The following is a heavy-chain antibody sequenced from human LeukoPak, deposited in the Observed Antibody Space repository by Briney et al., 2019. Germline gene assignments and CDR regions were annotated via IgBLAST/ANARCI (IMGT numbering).Heavy chain of an antibody. CDR1: GDSVSSNSAA. CDR3: ARGYSSSWYSVFWFDP. D-gene: IGHD6-13*01. V-gene: IGHV6-1*01. Sequence: SQTLSLTCAISGDSVSSNSAAWNWIRQSPSRGLGWLGRTYYRSKWYNDYAVSVKSRITINPDTSKNQFSLQLNSVTPEDTAVYYCARGYSSSWYSVFWFDPWGQGTLVTVSS. J-gene: IGHJ5*02. CDR2: TYYRSKWYN.